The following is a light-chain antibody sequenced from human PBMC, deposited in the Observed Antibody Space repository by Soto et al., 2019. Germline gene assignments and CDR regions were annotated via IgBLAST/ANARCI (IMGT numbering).Light chain of an antibody. J-gene: IGLJ1*01. CDR2: YDN. V-gene: IGLV1-44*01. CDR3: AAWDDSLNGRV. Sequence: QSVLTQPPSASGTPGQRVTISCSGSNSNIGSNTVNWYQQLPGTAPKLLIYYDNLRPSGVPDRISGSKSGTSASLAISGLQSYDEADYYCAAWDDSLNGRVVGTGTKLTVL. CDR1: NSNIGSNT.